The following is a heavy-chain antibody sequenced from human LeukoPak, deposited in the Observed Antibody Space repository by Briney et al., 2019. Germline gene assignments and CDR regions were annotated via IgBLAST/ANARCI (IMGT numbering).Heavy chain of an antibody. J-gene: IGHJ4*02. V-gene: IGHV5-10-1*01. Sequence: GESLMISCKGSGYSFTSYWISWVRQVPGKGLEWMGRIDPSDSYTNYSPSFQGHVTISADKSISTAYLQWSSLKASDTAMYYCAKSPIVVVPAAMGGNDYWGQGTLVTVSS. CDR2: IDPSDSYT. CDR3: AKSPIVVVPAAMGGNDY. CDR1: GYSFTSYW. D-gene: IGHD2-2*01.